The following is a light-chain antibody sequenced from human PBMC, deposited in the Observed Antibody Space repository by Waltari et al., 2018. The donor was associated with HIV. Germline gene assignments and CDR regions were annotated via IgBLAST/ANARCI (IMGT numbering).Light chain of an antibody. Sequence: SYEVTQPPSVSVSPGPTASITCSGDNLGDKYACWYQQRPGQSPVLVIYQDSKRPSAIPERFSGSNSGNTATLTISGTQAMDEADYYCQAWDSSTVVFGGGTKLTVL. J-gene: IGLJ2*01. CDR1: NLGDKY. V-gene: IGLV3-1*01. CDR2: QDS. CDR3: QAWDSSTVV.